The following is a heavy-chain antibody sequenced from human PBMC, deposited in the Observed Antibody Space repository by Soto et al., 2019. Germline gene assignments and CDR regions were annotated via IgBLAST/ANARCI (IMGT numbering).Heavy chain of an antibody. J-gene: IGHJ4*02. D-gene: IGHD1-26*01. V-gene: IGHV4-4*02. CDR1: GGSISSNNW. Sequence: QVQLQESGPGLVKPSGTLSLTCAVSGGSISSNNWWSWVRQPPGKGLEWIGEIFHSGSTYYSPSLKRRVTISVDKSKKYFSLNLTSVTAADTAVYYCARVYSGSDSDSWGQGTLVTVSS. CDR3: ARVYSGSDSDS. CDR2: IFHSGST.